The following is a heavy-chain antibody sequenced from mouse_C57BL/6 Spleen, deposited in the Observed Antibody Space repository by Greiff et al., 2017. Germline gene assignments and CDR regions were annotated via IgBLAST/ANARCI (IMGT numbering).Heavy chain of an antibody. V-gene: IGHV1-64*01. CDR1: GYTFTSYW. CDR2: IHPNSGST. CDR3: ANYYGSSYGDY. D-gene: IGHD1-1*01. Sequence: VQLQQSGAELVKPGASVKLSCKASGYTFTSYWMHWVKQRPGQGLEWIGMIHPNSGSTNYNEKFKSKATLTVDKSSSTAYMQLSSLTSEDSAVYYSANYYGSSYGDYWGQGTTLTVSS. J-gene: IGHJ2*01.